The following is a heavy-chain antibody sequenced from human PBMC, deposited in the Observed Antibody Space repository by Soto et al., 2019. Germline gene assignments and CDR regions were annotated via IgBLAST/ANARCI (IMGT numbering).Heavy chain of an antibody. CDR3: ARAFPSYSSSWYLWYFDY. CDR2: IYYSGST. J-gene: IGHJ4*02. CDR1: GGSISSGGYY. Sequence: SETLSLTCTVSGGSISSGGYYWSWIRQHPGKGLEWIGYIYYSGSTYYNPSLKSRVTISVDTSKNQFSLKLSSVTAADTAVYYCARAFPSYSSSWYLWYFDYWGQGTLVTVSS. V-gene: IGHV4-31*03. D-gene: IGHD6-13*01.